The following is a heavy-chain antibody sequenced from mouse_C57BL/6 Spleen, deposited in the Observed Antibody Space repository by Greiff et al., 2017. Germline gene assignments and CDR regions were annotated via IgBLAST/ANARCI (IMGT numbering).Heavy chain of an antibody. CDR3: ARQDYA. CDR2: ISSGGSYT. V-gene: IGHV5-6*01. J-gene: IGHJ3*01. CDR1: GFTFSSYG. Sequence: EVMLVESGGDLVKPGGSLKLSCAASGFTFSSYGMSWVRQTPDKRLEWVATISSGGSYTYYPDSVKGRFTISRDNAKNTLYLQMSSLKSEDTAMYYCARQDYAWGQGTLVTVSA. D-gene: IGHD1-1*02.